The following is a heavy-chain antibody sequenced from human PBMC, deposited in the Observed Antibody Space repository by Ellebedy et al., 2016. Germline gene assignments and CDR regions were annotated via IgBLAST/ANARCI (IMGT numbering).Heavy chain of an antibody. Sequence: GESLKISCNGSGSSFTSYWIGWVRQMPGKGLEWMGIIYPGDSDTRYSPSFQGQVTISADKSISTAYLQWSSLKASDTAMYYCARRGGYSYGYNWFDPWGQGTLVTVSS. D-gene: IGHD5-18*01. CDR1: GSSFTSYW. CDR2: IYPGDSDT. J-gene: IGHJ5*02. V-gene: IGHV5-51*01. CDR3: ARRGGYSYGYNWFDP.